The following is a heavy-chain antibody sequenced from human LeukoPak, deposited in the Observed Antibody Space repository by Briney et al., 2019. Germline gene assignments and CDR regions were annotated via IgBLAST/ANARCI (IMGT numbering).Heavy chain of an antibody. CDR3: ARDKAEQWLVLEAFDI. V-gene: IGHV3-21*01. CDR1: GFTFSSYS. CDR2: ISATSSYI. D-gene: IGHD6-19*01. Sequence: GGSLRLSCAASGFTFSSYSMNWVRQTPGKGLEWVSSISATSSYIYYADSARGRFTISRDNAKNSLYLQMNSLRAEDTAVYYCARDKAEQWLVLEAFDIWGQGTVVTVSS. J-gene: IGHJ3*02.